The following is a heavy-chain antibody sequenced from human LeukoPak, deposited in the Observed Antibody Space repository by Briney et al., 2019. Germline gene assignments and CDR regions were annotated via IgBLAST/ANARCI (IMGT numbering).Heavy chain of an antibody. D-gene: IGHD3-3*01. CDR1: GFTFSNYG. Sequence: GGSLRLSCAASGFTFSNYGMHWVRQAPDKGLEWVAFLQKDGSDIHYADSVEGRFTISRDNSKNTLYLQMNSLRAEDTALYYCARAANFGVVSNWFAPGGQGPLVTVSS. V-gene: IGHV3-30*02. J-gene: IGHJ5*02. CDR2: LQKDGSDI. CDR3: ARAANFGVVSNWFAP.